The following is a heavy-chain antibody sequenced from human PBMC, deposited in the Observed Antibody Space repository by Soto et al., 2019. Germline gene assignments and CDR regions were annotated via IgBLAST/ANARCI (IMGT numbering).Heavy chain of an antibody. Sequence: GGSLRLSCAASGFTFSGSAMHWVRQASGKGLEWVGRIRSKANSYATAYAASVKGRFTISRDDSKNTAYLQMNSLKTEDTAVYYCIRPVGYGRDGNYYYYYMDFWGKGTTVTVSS. V-gene: IGHV3-73*01. CDR1: GFTFSGSA. D-gene: IGHD5-12*01. CDR2: IRSKANSYAT. CDR3: IRPVGYGRDGNYYYYYMDF. J-gene: IGHJ6*03.